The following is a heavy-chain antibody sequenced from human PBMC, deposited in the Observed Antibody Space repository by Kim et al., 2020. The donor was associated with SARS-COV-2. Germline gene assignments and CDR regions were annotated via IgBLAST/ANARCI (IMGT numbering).Heavy chain of an antibody. CDR3: AREGGSSWGYYGMDV. Sequence: QKLQGRVTMTTDTSTSTAYMELRSLRSDDTAVYYCAREGGSSWGYYGMDVWGQGTTVTVSS. J-gene: IGHJ6*02. D-gene: IGHD3-16*01. V-gene: IGHV1-18*01.